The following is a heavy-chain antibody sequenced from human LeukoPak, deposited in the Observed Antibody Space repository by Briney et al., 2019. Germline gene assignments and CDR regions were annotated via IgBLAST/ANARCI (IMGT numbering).Heavy chain of an antibody. V-gene: IGHV4-59*01. CDR3: ARGDLQEDGAEYFQH. CDR2: IYYSGST. J-gene: IGHJ1*01. CDR1: GGSISSYY. Sequence: PSETLSLTCTVSGGSISSYYWSWIRQPPGKGLKWIGYIYYSGSTNYNPSLKSRVTISVDTSKNQFSLKLSSVTAADTAVYYCARGDLQEDGAEYFQHWGQGTLVTVSS. D-gene: IGHD5-24*01.